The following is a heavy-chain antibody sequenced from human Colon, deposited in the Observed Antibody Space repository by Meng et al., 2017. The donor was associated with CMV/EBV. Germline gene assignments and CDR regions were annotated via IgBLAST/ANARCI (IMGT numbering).Heavy chain of an antibody. CDR2: INPNSGGT. D-gene: IGHD1-26*01. J-gene: IGHJ4*02. V-gene: IGHV1-2*02. CDR1: GYTFTGYY. Sequence: ASVKVSCKASGYTFTGYYMHWVRQAPGQGLEWMGWINPNSGGTNYAQKFQGRVTMTRDTSISTAYMELSRLRSDDTAVYYCAREFGGSYPFDYWGQGTLVTVSS. CDR3: AREFGGSYPFDY.